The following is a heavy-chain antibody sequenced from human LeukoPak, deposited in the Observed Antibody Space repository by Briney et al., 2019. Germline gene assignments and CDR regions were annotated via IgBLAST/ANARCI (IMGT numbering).Heavy chain of an antibody. J-gene: IGHJ4*02. CDR3: ATDHYYDSSGYFPLDY. CDR1: GYTLTELS. CDR2: FDPEDGKT. Sequence: ASVKVSCKVSGYTLTELSMHWVRQAPGKGLEWMGGFDPEDGKTIYAQKFQGRVTMTEDTSTDTAYMELSSLRSEDTAVYYCATDHYYDSSGYFPLDYWGQGTLVTVSS. D-gene: IGHD3-22*01. V-gene: IGHV1-24*01.